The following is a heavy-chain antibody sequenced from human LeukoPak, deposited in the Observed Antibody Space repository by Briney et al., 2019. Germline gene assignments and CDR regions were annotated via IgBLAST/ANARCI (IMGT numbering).Heavy chain of an antibody. CDR2: IYYSGST. J-gene: IGHJ4*02. CDR3: ARGGANYYGSGSHDY. Sequence: SQTLSLTCTVSGGSISSGDYYWSWIRQPPGKGLEWIGYIYYSGSTYYNPSLKSRVTISVDTSKNQFSLKLSSVTAADTAVYYCARGGANYYGSGSHDYWGQGTLVTVSS. V-gene: IGHV4-30-4*01. CDR1: GGSISSGDYY. D-gene: IGHD3-10*01.